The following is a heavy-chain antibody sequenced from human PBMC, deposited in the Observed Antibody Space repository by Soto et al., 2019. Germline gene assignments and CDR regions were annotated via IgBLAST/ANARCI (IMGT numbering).Heavy chain of an antibody. V-gene: IGHV3-30*18. CDR2: ISNDGNRK. J-gene: IGHJ3*02. D-gene: IGHD6-6*01. CDR1: GFSYSSYG. Sequence: GGTMRLSCAASGFSYSSYGMHWVRQAPGRGLEWVTVISNDGNRKYYGESVKGRFSVSRDNDKDTLYLQMNGLRPEDTGVYYCAKDRRQLSALDMWGQGTTVTVSS. CDR3: AKDRRQLSALDM.